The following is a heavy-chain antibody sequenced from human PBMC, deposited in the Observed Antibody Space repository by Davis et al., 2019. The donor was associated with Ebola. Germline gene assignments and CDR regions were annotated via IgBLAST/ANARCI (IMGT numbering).Heavy chain of an antibody. CDR2: IKADGSAK. CDR3: ARWASVGY. J-gene: IGHJ4*02. CDR1: GFTFSSSW. D-gene: IGHD1-26*01. V-gene: IGHV3-7*01. Sequence: GESLNLSCAASGFTFSSSWMTWVRQAPEKGLEWVATIKADGSAKYYVDSVKGRFTISRDNVKNSLYLQMDSLRAEDTAVYYCARWASVGYWGQGTLVTVSS.